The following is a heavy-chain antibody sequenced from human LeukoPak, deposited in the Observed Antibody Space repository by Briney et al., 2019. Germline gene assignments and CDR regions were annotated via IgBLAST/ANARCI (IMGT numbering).Heavy chain of an antibody. V-gene: IGHV3-21*04. CDR1: GFTFSSYS. J-gene: IGHJ3*02. CDR2: ISSSSSYI. Sequence: GGSLRLSCAASGFTFSSYSMNWVRQAPGKGLEWVSSISSSSSYIYYADSVKGRFTISRDNAKNSLYLQMNSLRAEDTAVYYCARDLRSGSYYVRPVFDIWGQGTMVTVSS. D-gene: IGHD1-26*01. CDR3: ARDLRSGSYYVRPVFDI.